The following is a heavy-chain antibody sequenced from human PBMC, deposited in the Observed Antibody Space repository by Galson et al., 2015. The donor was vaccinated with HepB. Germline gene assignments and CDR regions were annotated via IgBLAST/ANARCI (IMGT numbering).Heavy chain of an antibody. Sequence: PALVKPTQTLTLTCTFSGFSLSAREVGVGWIRQPPGKALEWLALIYWNDDIRYNPSLKSRLTITKDASKNQVVLTMTDVDPVDTGRYYCAHKGGVLIAVEPWGQGTLVTVSS. V-gene: IGHV2-5*01. CDR2: IYWNDDI. D-gene: IGHD2-21*01. CDR1: GFSLSAREVG. CDR3: AHKGGVLIAVEP. J-gene: IGHJ5*02.